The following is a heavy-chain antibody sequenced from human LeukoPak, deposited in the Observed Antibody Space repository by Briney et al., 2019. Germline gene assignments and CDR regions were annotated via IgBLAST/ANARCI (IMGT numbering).Heavy chain of an antibody. CDR3: ARLWFGELLGAFDI. CDR2: ISSSGTI. V-gene: IGHV3-11*01. CDR1: GGSISSYY. D-gene: IGHD3-10*01. J-gene: IGHJ3*02. Sequence: LSLTCTVSGGSISSYYMSWIRQAPGKGLEWVSYISSSGTIYYADSVKGRFTISRDNAKNSLYLQMNSLRAEDTAVYYCARLWFGELLGAFDIWGQGTMVTVSS.